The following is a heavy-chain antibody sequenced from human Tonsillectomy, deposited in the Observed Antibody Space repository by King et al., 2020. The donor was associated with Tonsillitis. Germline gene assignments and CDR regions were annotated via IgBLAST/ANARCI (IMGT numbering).Heavy chain of an antibody. Sequence: VQLVQSGAEVKKPGSSVKVSCKASGGTFSSYAISWVRQAPGQGLEWMGGIIPIFGTANYAQKFQGRVTITADDSTSTAYMELSSLRSEDTAVYVCARGDSYYYATSGIIAYWGQGTLVTVSS. CDR2: IIPIFGTA. V-gene: IGHV1-69*01. D-gene: IGHD3-22*01. CDR1: GGTFSSYA. CDR3: ARGDSYYYATSGIIAY. J-gene: IGHJ4*02.